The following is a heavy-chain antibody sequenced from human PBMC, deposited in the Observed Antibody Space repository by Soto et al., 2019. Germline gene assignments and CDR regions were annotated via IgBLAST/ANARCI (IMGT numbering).Heavy chain of an antibody. CDR1: GYTFTSYD. CDR3: ASSCSGGSCYLDAFDI. J-gene: IGHJ3*02. D-gene: IGHD2-15*01. Sequence: ASVKVSCKASGYTFTSYDINWVRQATGQGLEWMGWMNPNSGNTGYAQKFQGRVTMTRNTSIRTAYMELSSLRSDDTAVYYCASSCSGGSCYLDAFDIWGQGTMVTVSS. CDR2: MNPNSGNT. V-gene: IGHV1-8*01.